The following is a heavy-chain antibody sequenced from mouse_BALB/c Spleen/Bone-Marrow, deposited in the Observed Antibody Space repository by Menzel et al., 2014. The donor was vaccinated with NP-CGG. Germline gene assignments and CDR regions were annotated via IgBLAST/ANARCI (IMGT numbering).Heavy chain of an antibody. J-gene: IGHJ4*01. V-gene: IGHV5-9-1*01. CDR1: GFTFSSYA. D-gene: IGHD1-1*01. CDR3: ARRGYGLYAMDY. Sequence: EVMLVESGGGLVKPGGSLKLSCAASGFTFSSYAMSWVRQTPEKGLEWVATINSGGSYSYYPDSVKGRFTISRDNAKNTLYVQMSSLRSEDTAMYYCARRGYGLYAMDYWGQGTSVTVSS. CDR2: INSGGSYS.